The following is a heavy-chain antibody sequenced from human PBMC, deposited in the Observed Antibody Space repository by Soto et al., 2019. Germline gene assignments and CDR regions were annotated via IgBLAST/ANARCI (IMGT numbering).Heavy chain of an antibody. V-gene: IGHV4-39*01. CDR1: DGSTRSSGYY. CDR3: ARGIAVFFYFDY. Sequence: SETLSLTCSVSDGSTRSSGYYWGWVRQPPGKGLEWIGSMSYTTTSYYAPTLRSRAVISVDTAKNQFSLRLSSVTAADTAVYYCARGIAVFFYFDYWGQGPLVTVS. D-gene: IGHD6-19*01. J-gene: IGHJ4*02. CDR2: MSYTTTS.